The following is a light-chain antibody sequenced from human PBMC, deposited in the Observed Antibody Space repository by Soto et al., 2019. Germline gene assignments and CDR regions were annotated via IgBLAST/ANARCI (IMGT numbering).Light chain of an antibody. V-gene: IGLV2-14*01. CDR2: DVS. J-gene: IGLJ1*01. Sequence: QSALTQPASVSGSPGPTITISCTGTSSDFGGYNYVSWYQQHPGKAPKLMIYDVSNRPSGVSNRFSGSKSGNTASLTISGLQAEDEADYYCSSYTSSSHYVFGTGTKLTVL. CDR3: SSYTSSSHYV. CDR1: SSDFGGYNY.